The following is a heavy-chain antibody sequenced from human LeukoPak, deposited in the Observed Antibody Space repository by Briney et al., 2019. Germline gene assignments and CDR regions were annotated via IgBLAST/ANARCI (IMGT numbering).Heavy chain of an antibody. Sequence: ASVKVSCKASGYTFTSYGISWVRQDPGQGLEWMGWISAYNGNTNYAQKLQGRVTMTTDTSTSTAYMELRSLRSDDTAVYYCARNGAFRCSSTSCLYYFDYWGQGTLVTVSS. CDR1: GYTFTSYG. D-gene: IGHD2-2*01. CDR3: ARNGAFRCSSTSCLYYFDY. V-gene: IGHV1-18*01. CDR2: ISAYNGNT. J-gene: IGHJ4*02.